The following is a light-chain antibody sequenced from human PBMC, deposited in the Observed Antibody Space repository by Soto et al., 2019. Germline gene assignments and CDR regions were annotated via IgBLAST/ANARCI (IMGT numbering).Light chain of an antibody. CDR1: SSNIGPNA. CDR3: AAWDDSLNGLV. Sequence: QSVLTQPPSASETPGQKVTISCSGSSSNIGPNAVNWYQQLPGTAPKLLLYNNNQRPSGVSDRFSGSKSGTSASLAISGLQSDDEADYHCAAWDDSLNGLVFGTGTKLTVL. J-gene: IGLJ1*01. V-gene: IGLV1-44*01. CDR2: NNN.